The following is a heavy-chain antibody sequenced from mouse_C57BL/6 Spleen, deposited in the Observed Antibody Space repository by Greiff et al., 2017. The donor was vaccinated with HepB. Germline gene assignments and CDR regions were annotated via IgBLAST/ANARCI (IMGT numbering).Heavy chain of an antibody. Sequence: EVQLQQSGPELVKPGASVKISCKASGYTFTDYYMNWVKQSHGKSLEWIGDINPNNGGTSYNQKFKGKATLTVDKSSSTAYMELRSLTSEDSAVYYCARSRDGYRYWYFDVWGTGTTVTVSS. CDR3: ARSRDGYRYWYFDV. J-gene: IGHJ1*03. CDR1: GYTFTDYY. V-gene: IGHV1-26*01. D-gene: IGHD2-3*01. CDR2: INPNNGGT.